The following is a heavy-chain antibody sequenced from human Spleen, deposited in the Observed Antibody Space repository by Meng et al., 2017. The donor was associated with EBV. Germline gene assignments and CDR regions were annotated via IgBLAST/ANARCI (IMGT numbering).Heavy chain of an antibody. Sequence: QVQLVQAGAEVKKPGSSVKVSCKASGGTFSSYAISWVRQAPGQGLEWMGGIIPRSGGTNYAQKFQGRVTMTRDTSITTAYMDLSRLRSDDTAVYFCVRDTAMVNWLEFWGRGTLVTVSS. J-gene: IGHJ5*01. CDR1: GGTFSSYA. D-gene: IGHD5-18*01. CDR3: VRDTAMVNWLEF. V-gene: IGHV1-2*02. CDR2: IIPRSGGT.